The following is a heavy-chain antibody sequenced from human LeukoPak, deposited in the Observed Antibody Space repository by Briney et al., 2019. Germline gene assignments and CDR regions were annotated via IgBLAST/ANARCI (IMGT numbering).Heavy chain of an antibody. CDR3: ARGSEDSSGYSFDY. V-gene: IGHV4-59*01. CDR1: GGSISSYY. J-gene: IGHJ4*02. CDR2: MYYSWST. Sequence: PSETLSLTCTVSGGSISSYYWSWIRQPPGKGLEWIGYMYYSWSTNYNPSLRSRVTILVDTSKNQFSLKLSSVTAADTAVYYCARGSEDSSGYSFDYWGQGTLVTVSS. D-gene: IGHD3-22*01.